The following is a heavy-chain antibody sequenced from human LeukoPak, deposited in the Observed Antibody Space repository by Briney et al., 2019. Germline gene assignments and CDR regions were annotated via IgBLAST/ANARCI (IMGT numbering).Heavy chain of an antibody. D-gene: IGHD5-12*01. Sequence: GGSLRLSCAASGFTFNNFAMRWVRQAPGEGLEWVSTLTGSGQYTYYADSVKGRFTISRDNSENTLYLQMNSLRVEDTAIYYCAKDGRYSGYDFADFWGQGTLVTVSS. CDR3: AKDGRYSGYDFADF. J-gene: IGHJ4*02. CDR1: GFTFNNFA. CDR2: LTGSGQYT. V-gene: IGHV3-23*01.